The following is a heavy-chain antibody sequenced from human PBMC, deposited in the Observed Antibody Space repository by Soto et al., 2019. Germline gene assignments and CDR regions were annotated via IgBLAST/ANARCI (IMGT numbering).Heavy chain of an antibody. CDR1: GFTFSSYAM. D-gene: IGHD3-22*01. CDR2: IYYSGST. J-gene: IGHJ1*01. Sequence: LRLSCAASGFTFSSYAMSWVRQAPGKGLEWIGYIYYSGSTYYSPSLKSRVTMSVDTSKNQFSLKLSSVTAVDTAVYYCARAPQISGYYPDYFQHWGQGTLVTVSS. CDR3: ARAPQISGYYPDYFQH. V-gene: IGHV4-28*03.